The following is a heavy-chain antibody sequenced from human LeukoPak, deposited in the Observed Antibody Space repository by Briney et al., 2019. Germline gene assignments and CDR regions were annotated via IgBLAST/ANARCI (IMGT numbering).Heavy chain of an antibody. CDR2: VNYSGST. D-gene: IGHD1-14*01. CDR1: GGSVSSGPYY. J-gene: IGHJ4*02. Sequence: SETLSLTCTVSGGSVSSGPYYWSWIRQPPGKGLEWIGCVNYSGSTNYNPSLKSRVTISIDTSKNQFSLKLISVTAADTAVYYCAKTWKPVPFDYWGQGTLVTVSS. CDR3: AKTWKPVPFDY. V-gene: IGHV4-61*01.